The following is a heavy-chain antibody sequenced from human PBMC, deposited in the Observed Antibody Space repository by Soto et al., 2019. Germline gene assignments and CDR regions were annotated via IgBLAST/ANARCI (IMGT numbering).Heavy chain of an antibody. V-gene: IGHV5-51*01. Sequence: YWSWIRQHPGKGLEWMGIIYPGDSDTKYNPSFQGQVTISADKSITTTYLQWSSLKASDTAIYYCAASIFYYGMDVWGQGTTVTVSS. CDR1: YW. CDR3: AASIFYYGMDV. CDR2: IYPGDSDT. J-gene: IGHJ6*02.